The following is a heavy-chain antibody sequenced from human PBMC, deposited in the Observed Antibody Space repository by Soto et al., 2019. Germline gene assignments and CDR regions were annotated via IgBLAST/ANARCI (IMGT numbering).Heavy chain of an antibody. D-gene: IGHD2-2*01. V-gene: IGHV2-5*02. CDR3: AHIQPGVNFDY. CDR1: GFSLSTSGVG. Sequence: QITLKESGPTLVKPTQTLTLTCTFSGFSLSTSGVGVGWIRQPPGKALEWLALIYWDDDKRYSPSLKSRLTITKDTSKNHVVLTMTTMDPVDTATYYCAHIQPGVNFDYWGQGTLVTVSS. CDR2: IYWDDDK. J-gene: IGHJ4*02.